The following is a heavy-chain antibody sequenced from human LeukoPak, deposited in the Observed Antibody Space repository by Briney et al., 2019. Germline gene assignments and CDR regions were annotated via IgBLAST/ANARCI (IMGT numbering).Heavy chain of an antibody. J-gene: IGHJ4*02. CDR1: GFTFRRYT. D-gene: IGHD3-22*01. Sequence: PGRSLRLSCAASGFTFRRYTMHWVRQAPGKGLEWVAVISYDGRNENYADSVSGRFTISRDNSKNTLYLQMNSLRAEDTAVYYCARDGSGYWFEYWGQGTLATVSS. CDR2: ISYDGRNE. CDR3: ARDGSGYWFEY. V-gene: IGHV3-30*01.